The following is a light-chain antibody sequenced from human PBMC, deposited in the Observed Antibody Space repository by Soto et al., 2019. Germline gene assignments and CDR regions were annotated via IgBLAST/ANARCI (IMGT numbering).Light chain of an antibody. CDR2: GDN. V-gene: IGLV1-40*01. J-gene: IGLJ2*01. Sequence: QSVLTQPPSVSGAPGQRVTIPCTGSRSNIGSFYDVHWYQQLPGTVPKLLIYGDNNRPSGVPDRFSASKSGTATSLAITGLQAEDEADYYCQSYDNSLNHVVFGGGTKVTVL. CDR3: QSYDNSLNHVV. CDR1: RSNIGSFYD.